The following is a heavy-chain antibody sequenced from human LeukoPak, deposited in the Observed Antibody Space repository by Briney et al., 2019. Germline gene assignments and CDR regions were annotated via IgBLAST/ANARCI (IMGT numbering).Heavy chain of an antibody. CDR1: GYTFTSYY. J-gene: IGHJ4*02. CDR3: AGDPAGYCTNGVCYTFDY. D-gene: IGHD2-8*01. CDR2: INPSGGST. Sequence: ASVKVSCKASGYTFTSYYMHWVRQAPGQGLEWMGIINPSGGSTSYAQKFQGRVTMTRDMSTSTVYMELSSLRSEDTAVYYCAGDPAGYCTNGVCYTFDYWGQGTLVTVSS. V-gene: IGHV1-46*01.